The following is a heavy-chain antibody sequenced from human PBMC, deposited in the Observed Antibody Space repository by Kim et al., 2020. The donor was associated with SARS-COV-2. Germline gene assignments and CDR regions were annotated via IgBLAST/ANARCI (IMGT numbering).Heavy chain of an antibody. J-gene: IGHJ3*02. D-gene: IGHD4-17*01. Sequence: KFQGRVTTTADESTSTAYMELSSLRSEDTAVYYCAREVGYGGNTIDAFDIWGQGTMVTVSS. CDR3: AREVGYGGNTIDAFDI. V-gene: IGHV1-69*01.